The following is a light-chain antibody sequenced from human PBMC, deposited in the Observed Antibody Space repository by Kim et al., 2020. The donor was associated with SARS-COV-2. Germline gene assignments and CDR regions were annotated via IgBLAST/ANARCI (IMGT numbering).Light chain of an antibody. V-gene: IGLV2-8*01. CDR1: DTDIGNYNF. J-gene: IGLJ2*01. CDR2: EGN. Sequence: PGQSVTIACPGTDTDIGNYNFVSWYQLRPGKAPKLMIYEGNRRPTGVPDRFSGSKSGNTAYLTVSGLQAEDEADDYCSSYAGSNTVFGGGTQLTVL. CDR3: SSYAGSNTV.